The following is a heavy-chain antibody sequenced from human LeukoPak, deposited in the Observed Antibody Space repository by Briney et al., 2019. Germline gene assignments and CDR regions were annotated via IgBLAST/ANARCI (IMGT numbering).Heavy chain of an antibody. V-gene: IGHV3-23*01. Sequence: GGSLRLSCAASGFTFSSYAMSWVRQAPGKGLEWVSAISGSGGSTYYADSVKGRFTISRDNSNNTLHLQMNSLRAEDTAVYYCAKFPPGIAVAGHFDYWGQGTLVTVSS. D-gene: IGHD6-19*01. CDR3: AKFPPGIAVAGHFDY. CDR2: ISGSGGST. CDR1: GFTFSSYA. J-gene: IGHJ4*02.